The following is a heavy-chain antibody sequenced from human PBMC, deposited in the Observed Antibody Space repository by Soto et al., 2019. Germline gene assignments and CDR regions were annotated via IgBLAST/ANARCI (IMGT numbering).Heavy chain of an antibody. CDR3: ASYSIAVAGTTGIDY. J-gene: IGHJ4*02. V-gene: IGHV4-4*07. CDR1: GGSISSYY. CDR2: IYTSGST. Sequence: SETLSLTCTVSGGSISSYYWSWIRQPAGKGLEWIGRIYTSGSTNYSPSLKSRVTMSVDTSKNQFSLKLSSVTAADTAVYYCASYSIAVAGTTGIDYWGQGTLVTVSS. D-gene: IGHD6-19*01.